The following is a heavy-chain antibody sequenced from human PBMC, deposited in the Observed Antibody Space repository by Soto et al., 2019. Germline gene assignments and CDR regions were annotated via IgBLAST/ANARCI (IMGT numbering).Heavy chain of an antibody. CDR1: GYTFTGYY. CDR3: ARAGYAPYYYYGMDV. J-gene: IGHJ6*02. Sequence: ASVKVSCKASGYTFTGYYMHWVRQAPGQGLEWMGRINPNSGGTNYAQKFQGRVTMTRDTSISTAYMELSRLRSDDTAVYYCARAGYAPYYYYGMDVWGQGTTVTVSS. D-gene: IGHD1-1*01. V-gene: IGHV1-2*06. CDR2: INPNSGGT.